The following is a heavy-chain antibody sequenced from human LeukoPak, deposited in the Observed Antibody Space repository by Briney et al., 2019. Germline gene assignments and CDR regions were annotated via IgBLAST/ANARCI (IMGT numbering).Heavy chain of an antibody. D-gene: IGHD3-22*01. V-gene: IGHV4-61*02. CDR1: GDSISSGDYY. Sequence: SQTLSLTCSVSGDSISSGDYYWSWIRQPAGKGLEWIGRISSSGSTNYNPSLKSRVTISVDTSKNQFSLKLSSVTAADTAVYFCARGPYSYDSSGAFDIWGQGTMVTVSS. CDR3: ARGPYSYDSSGAFDI. J-gene: IGHJ3*02. CDR2: ISSSGST.